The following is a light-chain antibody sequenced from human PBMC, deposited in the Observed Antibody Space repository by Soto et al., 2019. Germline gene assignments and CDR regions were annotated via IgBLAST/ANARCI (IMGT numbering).Light chain of an antibody. CDR3: QQRSNWPSWT. Sequence: EIVLTQSQATLSLSPGERATLSCVASQSVSSYLAWYQQKPGQAPRLLIYDASNRATGIPARFSGSGSGTDFTLTISSLEPEDFAVYYCQQRSNWPSWTFGQGTKVDIK. CDR1: QSVSSY. V-gene: IGKV3-11*01. J-gene: IGKJ1*01. CDR2: DAS.